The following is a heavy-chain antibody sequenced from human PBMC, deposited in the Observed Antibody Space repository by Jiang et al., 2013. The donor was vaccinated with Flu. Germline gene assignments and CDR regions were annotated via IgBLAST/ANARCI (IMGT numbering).Heavy chain of an antibody. J-gene: IGHJ3*02. CDR3: ARDVLGYCRDGNCYGGAFDI. CDR2: IYHSGST. V-gene: IGHV4-38-2*02. D-gene: IGHD2-15*01. Sequence: SIYHSGSTYYNPSLKSRVTISIDTSKNQFSLKLTSVTAADTAVYSCARDVLGYCRDGNCYGGAFDIWGQGTMVTVSS.